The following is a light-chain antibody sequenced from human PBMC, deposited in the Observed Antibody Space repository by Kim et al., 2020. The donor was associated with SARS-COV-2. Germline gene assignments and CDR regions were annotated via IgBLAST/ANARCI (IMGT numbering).Light chain of an antibody. Sequence: QSVLTQPPSASGTPGQRVTISCSGSSSNIGSNYVSWYQQLPGTAPKLLIYRHNQRPSGVPDRFSGSKSGTSASLAIRGLRSEDEAVYYCAAWDDSLSGPVFGGGTQVTVL. V-gene: IGLV1-47*01. J-gene: IGLJ2*01. CDR2: RHN. CDR3: AAWDDSLSGPV. CDR1: SSNIGSNY.